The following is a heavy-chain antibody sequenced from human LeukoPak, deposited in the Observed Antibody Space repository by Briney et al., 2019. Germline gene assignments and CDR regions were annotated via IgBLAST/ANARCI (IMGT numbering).Heavy chain of an antibody. CDR1: GFTFSIYA. Sequence: PGGSLRLSCAASGFTFSIYAMNWVRQAPGKGLEWVSSISANGGETHYADSVKGRFTISRDNSKNPLYLQINNPRAEDTAVYYCAKRYYDFPLDYWGQGTLVTVSS. V-gene: IGHV3-23*01. D-gene: IGHD3-3*01. CDR2: ISANGGET. J-gene: IGHJ4*02. CDR3: AKRYYDFPLDY.